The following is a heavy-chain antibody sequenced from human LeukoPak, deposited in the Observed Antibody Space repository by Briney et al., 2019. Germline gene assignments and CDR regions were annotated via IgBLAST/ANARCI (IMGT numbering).Heavy chain of an antibody. CDR3: ASSSGWHSASFG. V-gene: IGHV3-53*01. Sequence: GSLRLSCASSGFTVSLNYMSWARQAPGKGLEWVSVIYSGGSTYYADSVKGRFTISRDNSKNTLYLQMNSLRAEDTAVYYCASSSGWHSASFGWGQGTLVTVSS. J-gene: IGHJ4*02. D-gene: IGHD6-19*01. CDR1: GFTVSLNY. CDR2: IYSGGST.